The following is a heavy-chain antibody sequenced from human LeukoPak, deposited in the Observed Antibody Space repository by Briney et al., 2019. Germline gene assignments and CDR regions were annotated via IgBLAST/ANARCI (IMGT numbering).Heavy chain of an antibody. CDR2: ISSSSSYI. CDR1: GFTFSSYS. V-gene: IGHV3-21*01. D-gene: IGHD1-26*01. Sequence: GGSLRLSCAASGFTFSSYSMKWVRQAPGKGLEGVSSISSSSSYIYYADSVKGRFTISRDNAKNSLYLQMNSLRAEDTAVYYCARGPRYSGSYHDYWGQGTLVTVSS. CDR3: ARGPRYSGSYHDY. J-gene: IGHJ4*02.